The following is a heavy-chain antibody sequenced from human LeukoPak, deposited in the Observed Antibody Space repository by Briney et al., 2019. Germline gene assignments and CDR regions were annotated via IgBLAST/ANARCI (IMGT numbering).Heavy chain of an antibody. CDR1: GYTFTSYD. Sequence: ASVKVSCKAYGYTFTSYDSNWVRQATGQGLEWMGWMNANSGNTGYAQKFQGRVTITRNTSISTAYMELSSLRSEDTAVYYCARGARSRYSPRNAGAWAYYFDYWGQGTLVTVSS. J-gene: IGHJ4*02. CDR3: ARGARSRYSPRNAGAWAYYFDY. CDR2: MNANSGNT. V-gene: IGHV1-8*03. D-gene: IGHD5-18*01.